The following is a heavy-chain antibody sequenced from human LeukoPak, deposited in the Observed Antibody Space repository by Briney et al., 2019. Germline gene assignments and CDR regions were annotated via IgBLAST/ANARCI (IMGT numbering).Heavy chain of an antibody. CDR3: ARDKLHYDFWSGYLTDRYFDY. V-gene: IGHV3-64*02. CDR1: GFSFSTHT. Sequence: PGGSLRLSCAASGFSFSTHTMHWVRQAPGKGLEYVSRIASNGGTKYYADSVKGRFTISRDNSKNTLYLQMNSLRAEDTAVYYCARDKLHYDFWSGYLTDRYFDYWGQGTLVTVSS. CDR2: IASNGGTK. D-gene: IGHD3-3*01. J-gene: IGHJ4*02.